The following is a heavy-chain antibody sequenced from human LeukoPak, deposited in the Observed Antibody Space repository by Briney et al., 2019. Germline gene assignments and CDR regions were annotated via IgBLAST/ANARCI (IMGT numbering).Heavy chain of an antibody. CDR2: IYHSGST. Sequence: PSETLSLTCAVSGYSIRSGYYWGWIRPPPGKGLEGIWSIYHSGSTYYNQSLKRRVTISVDTSKNQFPLKLSSVTAADTAVYYCARESPHYGALGLDWGQGTLVTVSS. J-gene: IGHJ4*02. V-gene: IGHV4-38-2*02. D-gene: IGHD4-17*01. CDR1: GYSIRSGYY. CDR3: ARESPHYGALGLD.